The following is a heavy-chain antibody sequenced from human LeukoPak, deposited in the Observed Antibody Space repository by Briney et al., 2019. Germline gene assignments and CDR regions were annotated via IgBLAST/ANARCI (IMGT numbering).Heavy chain of an antibody. J-gene: IGHJ5*02. CDR2: IYANGNT. CDR3: ARTSATIFGVDNGFDP. V-gene: IGHV4-4*07. Sequence: SGTLSLTCTVSGGSITNYYWAWLRQPAGKGLEWIGRIYANGNTNYSPSLTSRVTMSVDTSKNQYSLRLSSVTAADTAVYYCARTSATIFGVDNGFDPWGQGTLVTVSS. D-gene: IGHD3-3*01. CDR1: GGSITNYY.